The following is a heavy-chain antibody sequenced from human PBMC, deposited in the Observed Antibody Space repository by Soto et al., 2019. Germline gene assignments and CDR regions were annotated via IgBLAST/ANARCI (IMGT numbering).Heavy chain of an antibody. CDR2: INHSGST. CDR1: GGSFSGYY. J-gene: IGHJ4*02. V-gene: IGHV4-34*01. Sequence: SETLSLTCAVYGGSFSGYYWTWIRQPPGKGLEWIGQINHSGSTNYNPSLRSRVTISVDTSKNQFSLKLSSVTAADTAVYYCARGISMLVVVQTDAPDKYSFESCGLGTLVTVSS. CDR3: ARGISMLVVVQTDAPDKYSFES. D-gene: IGHD2-8*02.